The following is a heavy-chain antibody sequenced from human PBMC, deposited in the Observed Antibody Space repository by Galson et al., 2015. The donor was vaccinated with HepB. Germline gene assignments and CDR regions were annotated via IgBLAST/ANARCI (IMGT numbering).Heavy chain of an antibody. D-gene: IGHD1-26*01. CDR3: AHGRANAFDV. J-gene: IGHJ3*01. V-gene: IGHV6-1*01. CDR2: TYYRSKWYY. Sequence: CAISGDSVSRNGAAWNWIRQSPSRGLEWLGRTYYRSKWYYDYAVSVKSRIAINPDTSKNQFSLQLNSVTPEDTAMYYCAHGRANAFDVWCQVTIVTVSS. CDR1: GDSVSRNGAA.